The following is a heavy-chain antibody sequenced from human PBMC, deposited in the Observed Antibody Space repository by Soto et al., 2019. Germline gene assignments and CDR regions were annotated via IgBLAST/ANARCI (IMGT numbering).Heavy chain of an antibody. CDR2: IRRNAYGGTT. CDR1: GVTFGDYA. D-gene: IGHD3-16*01. Sequence: GGPLRLSCPTSGVTFGDYALSWVRQAPGKGLEWVGFIRRNAYGGTTDYAASVKGRFTISRDDSKSIAYLQMNSLRTEDTALYYCTRASSLDFDFWGQGTLVTVSS. CDR3: TRASSLDFDF. V-gene: IGHV3-49*04. J-gene: IGHJ4*02.